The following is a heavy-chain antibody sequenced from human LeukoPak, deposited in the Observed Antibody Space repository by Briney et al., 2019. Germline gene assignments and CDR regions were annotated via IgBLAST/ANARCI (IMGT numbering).Heavy chain of an antibody. Sequence: PGGSLRLSCAASGLTFSSYGMHWVRQAPGKGLEWVGVIWYDGSNKYYGDSVKGRFTISRDNSKNTLSLQMDSLRAEDTAVYYCARDRGIRSAFDIWGQGTMVTVSS. V-gene: IGHV3-33*01. CDR3: ARDRGIRSAFDI. CDR2: IWYDGSNK. D-gene: IGHD3-10*01. CDR1: GLTFSSYG. J-gene: IGHJ3*02.